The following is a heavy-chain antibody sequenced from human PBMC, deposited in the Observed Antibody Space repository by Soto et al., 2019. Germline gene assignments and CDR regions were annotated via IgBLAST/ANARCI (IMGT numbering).Heavy chain of an antibody. CDR2: SNAGNGNT. V-gene: IGHV1-3*01. CDR1: GYTSTSYA. J-gene: IGHJ6*02. D-gene: IGHD6-6*01. Sequence: ASVKVSCKASGYTSTSYAMHWVRQAPGQRLEWMGWSNAGNGNTKYSQKFQGRVTITRDTSASTAYMELSSLSSEDTAVYYCARVLEGDSSSWLGNYYYYGMDVWGQGTTVTISS. CDR3: ARVLEGDSSSWLGNYYYYGMDV.